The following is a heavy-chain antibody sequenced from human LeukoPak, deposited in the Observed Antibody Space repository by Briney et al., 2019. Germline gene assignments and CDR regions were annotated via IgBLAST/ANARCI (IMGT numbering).Heavy chain of an antibody. CDR1: GFTFSSYG. CDR3: AKGQRRAALLWSGELPHDY. CDR2: IRYDGSNK. V-gene: IGHV3-30*02. J-gene: IGHJ4*02. Sequence: PGGSLRLSCAASGFTFSSYGMHWVRQAPGKGLEWVAFIRYDGSNKYYADSVKGRFTISRDNSKNTLYLQMNSLRAEDTAVYYCAKGQRRAALLWSGELPHDYWGQGTLFTVSS. D-gene: IGHD3-10*01.